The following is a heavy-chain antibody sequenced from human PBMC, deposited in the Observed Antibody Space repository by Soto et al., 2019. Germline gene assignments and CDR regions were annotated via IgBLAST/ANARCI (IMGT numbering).Heavy chain of an antibody. CDR3: ARENSELYSSNSYLNAFDI. CDR2: MYSAGST. V-gene: IGHV3-66*01. J-gene: IGHJ3*02. D-gene: IGHD6-13*01. CDR1: GFSVSDKY. Sequence: GGSLRLSCAASGFSVSDKYMSWVRQAPGRGLEWVSVMYSAGSTYYGDSVKGRFTISRDNSENTLYLQMNSLRVEDSAVYYCARENSELYSSNSYLNAFDIWGRGTVVTVSS.